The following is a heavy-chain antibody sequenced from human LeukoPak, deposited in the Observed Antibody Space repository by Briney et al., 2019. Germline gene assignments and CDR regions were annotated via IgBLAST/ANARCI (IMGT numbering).Heavy chain of an antibody. V-gene: IGHV3-30-3*01. D-gene: IGHD3-22*01. J-gene: IGHJ4*02. CDR3: ASLYDSSGYYPSSFDY. Sequence: GGSLRLSCAASGFTFSSYAMHWVRQAPGKGLEWVAVISYDGSNKYYADSVKGRFTISRDNSKNTLYLQMNSLRAEDTAVYYCASLYDSSGYYPSSFDYWGQGTLVTVSS. CDR1: GFTFSSYA. CDR2: ISYDGSNK.